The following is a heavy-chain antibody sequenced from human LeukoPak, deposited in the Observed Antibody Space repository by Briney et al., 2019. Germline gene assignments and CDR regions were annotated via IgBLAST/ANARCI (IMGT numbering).Heavy chain of an antibody. CDR2: ISSSSSTI. V-gene: IGHV3-48*01. CDR1: GFTFSSYR. Sequence: GGSLRLSCAASGFTFSSYRMNWVRQAPGKGLEWVSYISSSSSTIYYADSVKGRFTISRDNAKNSLYLQMNSLRAEDTAVYYCARDRGNGFNSYFFDYWGQGTLVTVSS. D-gene: IGHD5-24*01. CDR3: ARDRGNGFNSYFFDY. J-gene: IGHJ4*02.